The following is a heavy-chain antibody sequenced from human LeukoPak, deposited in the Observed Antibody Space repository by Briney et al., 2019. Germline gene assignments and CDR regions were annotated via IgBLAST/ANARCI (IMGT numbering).Heavy chain of an antibody. CDR1: GGSFSGYY. D-gene: IGHD3-10*01. J-gene: IGHJ5*02. CDR3: ARIRPSITMVRGVKMNWFDP. V-gene: IGHV4-4*08. CDR2: IYTSGST. Sequence: SETLSLTCAVYGGSFSGYYWSWIRQPPGKGLEWIGRIYTSGSTHYNPSLKSRVTISVDTSKNQFSLKLSSVTAADTAVYYCARIRPSITMVRGVKMNWFDPWGQGTLVTVSS.